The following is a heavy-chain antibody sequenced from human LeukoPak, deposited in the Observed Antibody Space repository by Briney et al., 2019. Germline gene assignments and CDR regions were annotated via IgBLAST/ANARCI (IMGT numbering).Heavy chain of an antibody. V-gene: IGHV4-59*01. CDR1: GGSISSYY. CDR2: IYYSGST. J-gene: IGHJ6*02. Sequence: PSETLSHTCTVSGGSISSYYWSWTRQPPGKGLEWIGYIYYSGSTNYSPSLKSRVTISVDTSKNQFSLKLSSVTAADTAVYYCASARRDDGMDVWGQGTTVTVSS. CDR3: ASARRDDGMDV.